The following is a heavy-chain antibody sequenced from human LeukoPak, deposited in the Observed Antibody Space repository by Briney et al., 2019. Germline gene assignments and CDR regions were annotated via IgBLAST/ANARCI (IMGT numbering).Heavy chain of an antibody. CDR2: IYSGGST. CDR3: ARGMWIQLWLYFDY. J-gene: IGHJ4*02. V-gene: IGHV3-53*01. Sequence: PGGSLRLSCAASEFTFSNYNMNWVRQAPGKGLEWVSIIYSGGSTFYADSVKGRFTISRDNSKNTLYLQMNSLRAEDTAVYYCARGMWIQLWLYFDYWGQGTLVTVSS. D-gene: IGHD5-18*01. CDR1: EFTFSNYN.